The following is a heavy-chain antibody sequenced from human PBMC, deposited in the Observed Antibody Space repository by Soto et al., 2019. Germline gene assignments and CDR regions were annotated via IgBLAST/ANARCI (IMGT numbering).Heavy chain of an antibody. CDR1: GGSLSGYF. CDR2: IYYSGST. Sequence: PSETLSLTCTVSGGSLSGYFWSWIRQPPGKGLEWIGYIYYSGSTNYTPSLKSRVTMSVDTSKNQISLKLRSVTAADTAVYYCAREMYSSASSPFGHWGQGTVVTVSS. J-gene: IGHJ4*02. D-gene: IGHD3-22*01. V-gene: IGHV4-59*01. CDR3: AREMYSSASSPFGH.